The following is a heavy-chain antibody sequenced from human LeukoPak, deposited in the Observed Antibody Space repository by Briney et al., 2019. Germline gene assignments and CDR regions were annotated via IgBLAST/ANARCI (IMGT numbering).Heavy chain of an antibody. D-gene: IGHD6-19*01. CDR2: INPSDGRT. V-gene: IGHV1-46*04. CDR1: GYTLSDYY. J-gene: IGHJ4*02. Sequence: ASVKVSCKASGYTLSDYYIHWMRQAPGQGPEWMGVINPSDGRTRYAQKLQGRVTMTRDTSTSTLYMDLSSLRSEDTAVYYCARGLDSSGWSYFEYWGQGTLVTVSS. CDR3: ARGLDSSGWSYFEY.